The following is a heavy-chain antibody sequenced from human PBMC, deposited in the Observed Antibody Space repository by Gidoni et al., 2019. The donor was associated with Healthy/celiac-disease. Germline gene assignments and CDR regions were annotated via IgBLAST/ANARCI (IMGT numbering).Heavy chain of an antibody. D-gene: IGHD6-13*01. CDR3: ARDYRRYSSSWNNWFDP. CDR1: GYSISSGYY. J-gene: IGHJ5*02. CDR2: IYHSGST. Sequence: QVQLQESGPGLVKPSETLSLTCAVSGYSISSGYYWGWIRQPPGKGLEWIGSIYHSGSTYYNPSLKSRVTISVDTSKNQFSLKLSSVTAADTAVYYCARDYRRYSSSWNNWFDPWGQGTLVTVSS. V-gene: IGHV4-38-2*02.